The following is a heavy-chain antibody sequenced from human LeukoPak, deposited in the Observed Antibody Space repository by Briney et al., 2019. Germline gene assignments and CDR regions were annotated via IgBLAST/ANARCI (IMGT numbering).Heavy chain of an antibody. CDR1: GFTFTSYA. V-gene: IGHV3-30*18. D-gene: IGHD3-10*01. Sequence: GGSLRLSCAASGFTFTSYAMSWVRQAPGKGLEGVAVISYDGSNKYYADSVKGRFTISRDNSKNTLYLQMNSLRAEGTAVYYCAKENYGSGSYYDYWGQGTLVTVSS. J-gene: IGHJ4*02. CDR2: ISYDGSNK. CDR3: AKENYGSGSYYDY.